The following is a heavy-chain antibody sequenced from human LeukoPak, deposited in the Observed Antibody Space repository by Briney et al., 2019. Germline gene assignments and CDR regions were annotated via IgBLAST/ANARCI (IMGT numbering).Heavy chain of an antibody. Sequence: SETLSLTCTVSGGSMRSYYWSWIRQTPGKGLEWIGYIYDSGDTNYNPSLRSRVTISGDTSKNQFFLKLSSVTAADTAVYYCARALTYSSRSVSAFDIWGQGIMVTVSS. CDR2: IYDSGDT. J-gene: IGHJ3*02. CDR1: GGSMRSYY. CDR3: ARALTYSSRSVSAFDI. D-gene: IGHD6-13*01. V-gene: IGHV4-59*01.